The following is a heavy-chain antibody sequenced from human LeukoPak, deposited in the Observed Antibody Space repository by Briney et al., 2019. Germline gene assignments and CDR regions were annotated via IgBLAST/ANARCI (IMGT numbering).Heavy chain of an antibody. Sequence: ASVKVSCKVSGYTLTELSMHWVRQAPGKGLEWMGGFDPEDGETIYAQKFQGRVTMTEDTSTDTAYMELSSLRSEDTAVYYCATSDPLGGSGWSYFDYWGQGTLVTVSS. D-gene: IGHD6-19*01. CDR1: GYTLTELS. CDR2: FDPEDGET. CDR3: ATSDPLGGSGWSYFDY. V-gene: IGHV1-24*01. J-gene: IGHJ4*02.